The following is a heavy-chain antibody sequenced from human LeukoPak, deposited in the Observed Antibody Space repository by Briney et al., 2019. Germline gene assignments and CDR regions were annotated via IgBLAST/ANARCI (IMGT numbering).Heavy chain of an antibody. CDR1: AFCFNIYC. D-gene: IGHD1-26*01. V-gene: IGHV3-7*05. J-gene: IGHJ4*02. CDR3: TRNVYWRVES. CDR2: INQDGGEK. Sequence: PGGSLRLSCAASAFCFNIYCMRWVSQAPGKGLEVVENINQDGGEKYYVAAVKGRFTISRDNAKNSLYLHMNSLRAEDTAVYFCTRNVYWRVESWGQGTL.